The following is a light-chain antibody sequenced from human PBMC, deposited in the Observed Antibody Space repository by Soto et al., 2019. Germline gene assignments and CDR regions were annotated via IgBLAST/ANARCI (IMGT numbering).Light chain of an antibody. J-gene: IGKJ2*01. Sequence: EIVMTQSPATLSVSPGERATLSCRASQSVSTNVAWYQEKPGQAPRLLIYGASTRATGIPVRFSGSGSGTDFTLTISSLQSEYFAIYYCQQDHNWPPVYTFGQGTKLEIK. CDR3: QQDHNWPPVYT. V-gene: IGKV3-15*01. CDR2: GAS. CDR1: QSVSTN.